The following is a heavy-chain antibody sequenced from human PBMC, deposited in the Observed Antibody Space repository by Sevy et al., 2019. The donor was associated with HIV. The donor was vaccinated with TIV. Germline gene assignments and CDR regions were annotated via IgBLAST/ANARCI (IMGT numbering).Heavy chain of an antibody. D-gene: IGHD3-22*01. Sequence: ASVKVSCKASGYTFTRYGISWLRQAPGQGLEWMGWISGNNDYTNYAQKIQGRVTMTTDTSTSVAYMELRSLRSDDTAVYYCARDRNNYDSSGYPKGMDVWGQRTTVTVSS. CDR3: ARDRNNYDSSGYPKGMDV. J-gene: IGHJ6*02. V-gene: IGHV1-18*01. CDR1: GYTFTRYG. CDR2: ISGNNDYT.